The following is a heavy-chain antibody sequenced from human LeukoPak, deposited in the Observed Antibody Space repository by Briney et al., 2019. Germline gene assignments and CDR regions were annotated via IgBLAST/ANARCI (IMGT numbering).Heavy chain of an antibody. Sequence: SMKVSCKASGGTFSSYAISWVRQAPGQGLEWMGGIIPIFGTANYAQKFQGRVTITADESTSTAYMELSSLRSEDTAVYYCARGGSDYGDYPGYFQHWGQGTLVTVSS. CDR3: ARGGSDYGDYPGYFQH. J-gene: IGHJ1*01. CDR2: IIPIFGTA. CDR1: GGTFSSYA. D-gene: IGHD4-17*01. V-gene: IGHV1-69*01.